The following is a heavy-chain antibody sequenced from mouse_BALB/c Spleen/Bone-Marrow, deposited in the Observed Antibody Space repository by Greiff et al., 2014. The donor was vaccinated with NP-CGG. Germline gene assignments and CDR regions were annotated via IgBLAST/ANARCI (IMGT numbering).Heavy chain of an antibody. CDR1: GYTFTEYT. J-gene: IGHJ4*01. Sequence: DVHLVESGPELVKPGASVKISCKTSGYTFTEYTMHWVKQSHGKSLEWIGTINPNNGGTSYNQKFKGKATLTVDKSSSTAYMELRSLTSEGSAVYYCARRIPYGYAMDYWGQRTSVTVSS. CDR2: INPNNGGT. V-gene: IGHV1-22*01. D-gene: IGHD2-2*01. CDR3: ARRIPYGYAMDY.